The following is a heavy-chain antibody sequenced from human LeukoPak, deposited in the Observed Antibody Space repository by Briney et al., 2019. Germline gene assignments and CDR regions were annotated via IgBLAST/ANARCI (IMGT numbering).Heavy chain of an antibody. CDR3: ARDIVLGDYADEGFDY. V-gene: IGHV3-21*01. Sequence: GGSLRLSCAASGFTFSSYSMNWVRQAPGKGLEWASSISSSSSYIYYADSVKGRFTISRDNAKNSLYLQMNSLRAEDTAVYYCARDIVLGDYADEGFDYWGQGTLVTVSS. J-gene: IGHJ4*02. D-gene: IGHD4-17*01. CDR1: GFTFSSYS. CDR2: ISSSSSYI.